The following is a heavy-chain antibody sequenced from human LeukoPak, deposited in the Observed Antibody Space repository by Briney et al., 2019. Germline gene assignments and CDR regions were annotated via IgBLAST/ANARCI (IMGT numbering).Heavy chain of an antibody. V-gene: IGHV4-4*09. CDR3: AKHRENYYESSHVGLDP. D-gene: IGHD3-22*01. J-gene: IGHJ5*02. Sequence: SETLSLTCTVSGDSVSRSYWSWIRQPPGKGLEWNGYISPSGVTSYSPALKSRVSISRDTSKNEFSLRLSSSTAADTAIYFCAKHRENYYESSHVGLDPWGQGSWVIVSS. CDR2: ISPSGVT. CDR1: GDSVSRSY.